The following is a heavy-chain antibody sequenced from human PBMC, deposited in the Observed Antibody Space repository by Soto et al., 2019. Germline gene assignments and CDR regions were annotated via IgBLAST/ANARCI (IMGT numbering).Heavy chain of an antibody. Sequence: GESLKISCAASGFTFSSYAMSWVRQAPGKGLEWVSAISGSGGSTYYADSVKGRFTISRDNSKNTLYLQMNSLRAEDTAVYYCAKGGYDYGGNPFDYWGQGTLVTVSS. CDR1: GFTFSSYA. D-gene: IGHD4-17*01. CDR2: ISGSGGST. J-gene: IGHJ4*02. CDR3: AKGGYDYGGNPFDY. V-gene: IGHV3-23*01.